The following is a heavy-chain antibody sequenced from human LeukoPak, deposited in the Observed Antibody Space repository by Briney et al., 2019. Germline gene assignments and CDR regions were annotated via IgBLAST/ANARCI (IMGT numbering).Heavy chain of an antibody. J-gene: IGHJ5*02. CDR1: GGPISSRPYY. D-gene: IGHD5-18*01. CDR2: NYYSGTT. Sequence: SETLSLTCSVSGGPISSRPYYWGRIREPPGKGREGIGSNYYSGTTPYSPSLESRVTISVDTSKNQFSLKLASVTAADTAIYYCAKGAGGFSYYNWFDPWGQGTLVTVSS. CDR3: AKGAGGFSYYNWFDP. V-gene: IGHV4-39*07.